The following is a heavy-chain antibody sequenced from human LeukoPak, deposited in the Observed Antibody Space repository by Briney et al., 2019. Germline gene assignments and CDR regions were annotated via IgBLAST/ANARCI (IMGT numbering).Heavy chain of an antibody. V-gene: IGHV1-2*02. Sequence: ASVKVSYKASGYTFTGYYMHWVRQAPGQGLEWMGWINPNSGGTNYAQKFQGRVTMTRDTSISTAYMELSRLRSDDTAVYYCARVITVTRLKWGYYGMDVWGQGTTVTVSS. CDR1: GYTFTGYY. D-gene: IGHD4-17*01. CDR2: INPNSGGT. J-gene: IGHJ6*02. CDR3: ARVITVTRLKWGYYGMDV.